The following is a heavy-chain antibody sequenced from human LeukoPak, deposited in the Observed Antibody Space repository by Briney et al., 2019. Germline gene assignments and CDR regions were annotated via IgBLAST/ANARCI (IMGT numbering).Heavy chain of an antibody. CDR2: IYYSGSA. CDR1: DGSLSSYY. V-gene: IGHV4-59*01. J-gene: IGHJ3*02. D-gene: IGHD6-19*01. CDR3: ARVAAPIAVAGTGAFDI. Sequence: SETLSLTCTVSDGSLSSYYWSWIRQTPGKGLEWIGYIYYSGSAHYNPSLKSRVTISVGTSKNQFSLKVTSVTATDTAVYYCARVAAPIAVAGTGAFDIWGQGTLVTVSS.